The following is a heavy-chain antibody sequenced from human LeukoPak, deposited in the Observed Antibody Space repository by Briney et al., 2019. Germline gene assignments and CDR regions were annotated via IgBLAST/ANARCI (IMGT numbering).Heavy chain of an antibody. CDR2: IHHTGHI. J-gene: IGHJ4*02. CDR1: GGSVSNYF. D-gene: IGHD2-15*01. Sequence: SETLSLTCAVYGGSVSNYFWNWIRQPPGKGLEWIAEIHHTGHINYNPSLKSRVTVSVDRSKNQFSLKLTSVTAADTAVYYCALFEVVVGSTQDFWGQGTLVTVSS. V-gene: IGHV4-34*01. CDR3: ALFEVVVGSTQDF.